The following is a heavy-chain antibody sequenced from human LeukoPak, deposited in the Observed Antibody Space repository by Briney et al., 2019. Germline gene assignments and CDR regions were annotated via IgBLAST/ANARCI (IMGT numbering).Heavy chain of an antibody. Sequence: ASVKVSCKASGYTFTSYGISWVRQAPGQGLEWMGWIRVYNGNTNYGQKLQGRVTMTTDTSKSKAYMELRSVRSDDTAVYYCARDRVTISKPESAFHIGGQGTMVSVSS. CDR2: IRVYNGNT. V-gene: IGHV1-18*01. CDR3: ARDRVTISKPESAFHI. CDR1: GYTFTSYG. J-gene: IGHJ3*02. D-gene: IGHD3-3*01.